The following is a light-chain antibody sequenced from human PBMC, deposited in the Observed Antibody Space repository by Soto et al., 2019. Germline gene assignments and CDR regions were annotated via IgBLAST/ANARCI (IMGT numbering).Light chain of an antibody. CDR3: QQLSNYHFI. V-gene: IGKV1-9*01. CDR2: AAS. Sequence: DIQLTQSPSFLSASVGDRVTITCRASQGVSSYLAWYQQKPGKAPKLLIYAASTLQRGVPSRFSGSGSGTEFTLTISSLQPEDFATYYCQQLSNYHFILGPVTKVYIK. J-gene: IGKJ3*01. CDR1: QGVSSY.